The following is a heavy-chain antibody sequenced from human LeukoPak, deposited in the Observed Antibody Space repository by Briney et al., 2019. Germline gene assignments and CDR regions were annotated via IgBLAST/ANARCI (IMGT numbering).Heavy chain of an antibody. CDR1: GFTFSSYW. CDR3: ARSDSSTPGDAFDI. Sequence: PGGSLRLSWAASGFTFSSYWMSWVRQAPGKGLEWVANIKQDGSEKYYVDSVKGRFTISRDNAKNSLYLQMNSLRAEDTAVYYCARSDSSTPGDAFDIWGQGTMVTVSS. D-gene: IGHD2-2*01. V-gene: IGHV3-7*01. J-gene: IGHJ3*02. CDR2: IKQDGSEK.